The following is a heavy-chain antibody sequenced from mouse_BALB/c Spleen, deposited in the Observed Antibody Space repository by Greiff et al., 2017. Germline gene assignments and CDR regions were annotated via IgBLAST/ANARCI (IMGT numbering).Heavy chain of an antibody. CDR3: ARGGTEGAMDY. D-gene: IGHD1-1*01. CDR1: GFTFSSYA. CDR2: ISSGGST. Sequence: EVKLMESGGGLVKPGGSLKLSCAASGFTFSSYAMSWVRQTPEKRLEWVASISSGGSTYYPDSVKGRFTISRDNARNILYLQMSSLRSEDTAMYYCARGGTEGAMDYWGQGTSVTVSA. V-gene: IGHV5-6-5*01. J-gene: IGHJ4*01.